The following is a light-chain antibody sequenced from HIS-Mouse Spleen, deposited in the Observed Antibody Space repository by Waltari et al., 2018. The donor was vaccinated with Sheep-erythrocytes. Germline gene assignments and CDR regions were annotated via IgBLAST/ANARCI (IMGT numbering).Light chain of an antibody. V-gene: IGLV2-23*03. Sequence: QSALTQPAPASGSPGQSITISCTGTSSDVGRYNLVPWFQQHPGKAPKLMIYEGSKRPSGVSNRFSGSKSGNTASLTISGLQAEDEADYYCCSYAGSSTFHVVFGGGTKLTVL. CDR1: SSDVGRYNL. CDR2: EGS. J-gene: IGLJ2*01. CDR3: CSYAGSSTFHVV.